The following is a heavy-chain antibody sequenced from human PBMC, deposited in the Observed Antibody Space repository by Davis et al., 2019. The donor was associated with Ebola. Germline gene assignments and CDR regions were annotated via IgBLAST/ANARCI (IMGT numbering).Heavy chain of an antibody. V-gene: IGHV1-3*01. CDR3: ARDVWVY. J-gene: IGHJ4*02. Sequence: AASVKVSCKASGGTFSSYTISWVRQAPGQRLEWMGWINAGNGNTKYSQKFQGRVTITKDTSANTAYMELTNLRSEDTAVYYCARDVWVYWGQGTRVTVSS. D-gene: IGHD3-16*01. CDR2: INAGNGNT. CDR1: GGTFSSYT.